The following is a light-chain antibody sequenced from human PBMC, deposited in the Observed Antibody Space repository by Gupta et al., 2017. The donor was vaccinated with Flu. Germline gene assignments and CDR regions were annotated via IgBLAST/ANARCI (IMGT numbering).Light chain of an antibody. CDR3: ETGDSDTFV. CDR1: SGHYPNL. CDR2: VEGSGRY. J-gene: IGLJ1*01. Sequence: PVLALSSSASASLGSSFKLTCTLTSGHYPNLIAWHQQQPGKAPPFLMMVEGSGRYNKGSGVPDRFAGSSSGADRNLTIANRQAEDEDYYYWETGDSDTFVFGTGTTVTVL. V-gene: IGLV4-60*03.